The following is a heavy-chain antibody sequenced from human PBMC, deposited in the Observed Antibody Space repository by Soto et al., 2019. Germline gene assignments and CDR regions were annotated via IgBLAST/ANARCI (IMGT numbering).Heavy chain of an antibody. J-gene: IGHJ5*01. V-gene: IGHV4-39*01. Sequence: SETLSLTCPVSEGGDSFSSNNHYWVWLRQPPGKGLEWIGSIYYGGSTYYNPSLMSRVTISADTSKNQFSLKVNSVTVADTAVYYCARRSHTNWPAYWGHGTQVTVSS. D-gene: IGHD2-15*01. CDR1: EGGDSFSSNNHY. CDR3: ARRSHTNWPAY. CDR2: IYYGGST.